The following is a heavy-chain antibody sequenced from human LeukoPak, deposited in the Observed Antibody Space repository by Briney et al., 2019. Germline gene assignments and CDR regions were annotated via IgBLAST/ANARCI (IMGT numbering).Heavy chain of an antibody. J-gene: IGHJ4*02. Sequence: SETLSLTCTVSGGSISSGSYYWSWIRQPAGKGLEWIGRIYTSGSTNYNPSLKSRVTISVDTSKNQFSLKLSSVTAADTAVYYCARGRDYYGSSGYSDYWGQGTLVTVSS. CDR1: GGSISSGSYY. V-gene: IGHV4-61*02. CDR3: ARGRDYYGSSGYSDY. CDR2: IYTSGST. D-gene: IGHD3-22*01.